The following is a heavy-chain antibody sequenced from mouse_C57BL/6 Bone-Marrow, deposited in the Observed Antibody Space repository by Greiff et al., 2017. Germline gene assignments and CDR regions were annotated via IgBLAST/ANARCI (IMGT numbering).Heavy chain of an antibody. CDR2: IDPENGDT. CDR1: GFNIKDDY. V-gene: IGHV14-4*01. D-gene: IGHD2-4*01. J-gene: IGHJ3*01. CDR3: TSYDYDGAWFAY. Sequence: EVQLQQSGAELVRPGASVKLSCTASGFNIKDDYMHWVKQRPEQGLEWIGWIDPENGDTEYASKFQGKATIPADTSSNTAYLQLSSLTSEDTAVYYCTSYDYDGAWFAYWGQGTLVTVSA.